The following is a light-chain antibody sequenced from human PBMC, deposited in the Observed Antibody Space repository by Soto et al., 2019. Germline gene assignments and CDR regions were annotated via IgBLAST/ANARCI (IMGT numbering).Light chain of an antibody. J-gene: IGLJ3*02. CDR1: NSNIGSNY. CDR3: AAWDDSLSGWV. V-gene: IGLV1-47*01. CDR2: TNN. Sequence: QAVVTQPPSASGTPGHRVTISCSGRNSNIGSNYVYWYQQVPGTAPKLLIYTNNQRPSGVPDRFSGSKSATSASLAIGGLRSEDEADYYCAAWDDSLSGWVFGGGTKLTVL.